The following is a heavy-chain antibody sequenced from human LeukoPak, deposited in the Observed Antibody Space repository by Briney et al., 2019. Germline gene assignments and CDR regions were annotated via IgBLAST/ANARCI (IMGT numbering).Heavy chain of an antibody. CDR3: ARVFYDSSARGNHFDY. CDR2: ISSSGSYI. D-gene: IGHD3-22*01. CDR1: GFTFRSYS. J-gene: IGHJ4*02. Sequence: GGSLRPSXAASGFTFRSYSMNWIRQAPGKGLEWVSSISSSGSYIYYADSVKGRFTISRDNAKNSLYLQVNSLRAEDTAVYYCARVFYDSSARGNHFDYWGQGTLVTVSS. V-gene: IGHV3-21*01.